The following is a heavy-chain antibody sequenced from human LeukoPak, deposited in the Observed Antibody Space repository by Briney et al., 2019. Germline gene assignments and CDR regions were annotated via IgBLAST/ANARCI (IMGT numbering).Heavy chain of an antibody. CDR1: GYTFTTYG. CDR2: ISAYNGHT. J-gene: IGHJ6*03. CDR3: VRDGHRLYDYYYYYMDV. D-gene: IGHD2-2*02. Sequence: ASVKVSCKASGYTFTTYGISWVRQAPGQGLEWMGWISAYNGHTNYAQKLQGRVTMTTDASTTTAYMELRSLRSDDTGVYYCVRDGHRLYDYYYYYMDVWGKGTTVAVSS. V-gene: IGHV1-18*01.